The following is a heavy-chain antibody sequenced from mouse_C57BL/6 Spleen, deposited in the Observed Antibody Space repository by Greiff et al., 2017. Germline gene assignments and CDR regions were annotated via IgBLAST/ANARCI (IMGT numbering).Heavy chain of an antibody. CDR1: GYTFTSYW. V-gene: IGHV1-55*01. CDR2: IYPGSGST. CDR3: ARGPYYGSSYYAMDY. Sequence: QVQLQQPGAELVKPGASVKMSCKASGYTFTSYWINWVKQRPGQGLEWIGDIYPGSGSTNYNEKFKSKATLTVDTSSSTAYMQRSSLTSEDSAVYYGARGPYYGSSYYAMDYWGQGTSVTVSS. J-gene: IGHJ4*01. D-gene: IGHD1-1*01.